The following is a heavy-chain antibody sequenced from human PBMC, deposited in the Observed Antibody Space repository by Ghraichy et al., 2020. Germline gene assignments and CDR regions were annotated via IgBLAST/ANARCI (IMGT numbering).Heavy chain of an antibody. CDR2: FDPEDGET. CDR3: ATGGAFLGATTILSY. Sequence: ASVKVSCKVSGYTLTELSMHWVRQAPGKGLEWMGGFDPEDGETIYAQKFQGRVTMTEDTSTDTAYMELSSLRSEDTAVYYCATGGAFLGATTILSYWGQGTLVTVSS. J-gene: IGHJ4*02. V-gene: IGHV1-24*01. CDR1: GYTLTELS. D-gene: IGHD1-26*01.